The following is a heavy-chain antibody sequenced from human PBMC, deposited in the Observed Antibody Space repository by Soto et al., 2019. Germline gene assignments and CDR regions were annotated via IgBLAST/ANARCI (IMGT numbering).Heavy chain of an antibody. J-gene: IGHJ5*02. CDR3: ARSVFP. V-gene: IGHV4-31*03. CDR1: GCSISSGGYY. Sequence: SETLSLTCTVSGCSISSGGYYWNWIRQHPGKGLEWIGYIYYIGSTYYNPSLKSRVTISLDTSKNQFSLRLSSVTAADTAVYYYARSVFPWGQGTLVTVSS. CDR2: IYYIGST.